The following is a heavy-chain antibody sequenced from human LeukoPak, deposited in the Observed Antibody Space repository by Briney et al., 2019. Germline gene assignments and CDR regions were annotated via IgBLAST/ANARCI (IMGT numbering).Heavy chain of an antibody. V-gene: IGHV1-18*01. CDR2: ISAYNGNT. Sequence: ASVKVSCKASGYTFTSYGISWVRQAPGQGLEWMGWISAYNGNTNYAQKLQGRVTMTTDTSTGTAYMELRSLRSDDTAVYYCARDSRIQLWGGRGYYFDYWGQGTLVTVSS. D-gene: IGHD5-18*01. CDR1: GYTFTSYG. J-gene: IGHJ4*02. CDR3: ARDSRIQLWGGRGYYFDY.